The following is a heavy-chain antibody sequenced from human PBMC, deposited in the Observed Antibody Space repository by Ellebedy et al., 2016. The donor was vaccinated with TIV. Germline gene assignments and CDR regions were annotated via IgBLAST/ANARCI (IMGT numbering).Heavy chain of an antibody. CDR2: ISYDGSNK. Sequence: GESLKISXAASGFTFSSYAMHWVRQAPGKGLEWVAVISYDGSNKYYADSVKGRFTISRDNSKNTLYLQMNSLRAEDTAVYYCAREVAVVSYFDYWGQGTLVTVSS. J-gene: IGHJ4*02. D-gene: IGHD6-19*01. CDR3: AREVAVVSYFDY. V-gene: IGHV3-30*04. CDR1: GFTFSSYA.